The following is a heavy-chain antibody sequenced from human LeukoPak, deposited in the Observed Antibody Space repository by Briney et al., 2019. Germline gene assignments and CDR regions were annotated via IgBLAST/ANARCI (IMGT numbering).Heavy chain of an antibody. Sequence: GGSLRLSCAASGFAFSNSTMIWVRQAPGTGLEWVSSISSSSSYIYYADSLKGRFTISRDNAKNSLYLKVNSLRAEDTAVYYCARVPGDYWGQGTLVAVSS. J-gene: IGHJ4*02. CDR1: GFAFSNST. CDR3: ARVPGDY. V-gene: IGHV3-21*03. CDR2: ISSSSSYI.